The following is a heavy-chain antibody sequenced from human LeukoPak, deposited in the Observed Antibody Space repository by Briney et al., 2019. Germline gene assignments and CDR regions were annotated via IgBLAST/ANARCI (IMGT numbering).Heavy chain of an antibody. CDR3: ARDAPDFWSGFHAFDI. CDR1: GYTFTRYY. Sequence: GASVKVSCKASGYTFTRYYMHWVRQAPGHRLEWMGRIIPIFGTANYAQKFQGRVTITTDKSTSTAYMELSSLRSDDTAVYYCARDAPDFWSGFHAFDIWGQGTMVTVSS. V-gene: IGHV1-69*05. CDR2: IIPIFGTA. D-gene: IGHD3-3*01. J-gene: IGHJ3*02.